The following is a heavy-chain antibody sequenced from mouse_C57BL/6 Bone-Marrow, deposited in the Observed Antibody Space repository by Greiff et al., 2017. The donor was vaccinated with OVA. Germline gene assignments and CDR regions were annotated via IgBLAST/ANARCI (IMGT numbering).Heavy chain of an antibody. Sequence: QVQLKQSGAELVKPGASVKMSCKASGYTFTSYWITWVKQRPGQGLEWIGDIYPGSGRTNYNEKFKSKATLTVDTSSSTAYMQLSSLTSEDSAVYYCARDDGSSYPYWYFDVWGTGTTVTVSS. J-gene: IGHJ1*03. CDR3: ARDDGSSYPYWYFDV. V-gene: IGHV1-55*01. CDR1: GYTFTSYW. CDR2: IYPGSGRT. D-gene: IGHD1-1*01.